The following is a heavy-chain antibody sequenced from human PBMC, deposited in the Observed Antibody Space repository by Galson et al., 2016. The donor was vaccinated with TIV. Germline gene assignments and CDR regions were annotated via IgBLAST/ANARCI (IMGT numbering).Heavy chain of an antibody. CDR1: AFTVSDNY. CDR2: MSSGGSL. Sequence: SLRLSCAASAFTVSDNYMTWVRQAPGKGLEWVAIMSSGGSLDYADFVRGRFTVSRDTSKNTLYLQMNSLRTDDTAIYYCTRERRFCGNNCYLSYYYGMDVWGQGTTVTVS. CDR3: TRERRFCGNNCYLSYYYGMDV. V-gene: IGHV3-66*02. J-gene: IGHJ6*02. D-gene: IGHD2-21*01.